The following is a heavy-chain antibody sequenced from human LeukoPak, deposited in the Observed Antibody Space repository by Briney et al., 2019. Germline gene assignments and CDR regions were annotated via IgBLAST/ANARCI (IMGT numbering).Heavy chain of an antibody. CDR3: ARVWRWLQHGYFDY. CDR2: IYYSGST. CDR1: GGSISSSSYY. D-gene: IGHD5-24*01. V-gene: IGHV4-39*07. J-gene: IGHJ4*02. Sequence: SETLSLTCTVSGGSISSSSYYWGWIRQPPGKGLEWIGSIYYSGSTYYNPSLKSRVTISVDTSKNQFSLKLSSVTAADTAVYYCARVWRWLQHGYFDYWGQGTLVTVSS.